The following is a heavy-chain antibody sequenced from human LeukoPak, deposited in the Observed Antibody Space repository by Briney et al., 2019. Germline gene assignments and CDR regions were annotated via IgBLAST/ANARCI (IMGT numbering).Heavy chain of an antibody. CDR1: GFTFSNAW. J-gene: IGHJ4*02. CDR3: TTVSGY. V-gene: IGHV3-15*01. CDR2: INSKTDSGTT. Sequence: PGGSLRLSCAASGFTFSNAWMIWVRQAPGKALEWVGRINSKTDSGTTEYAAPVKGRFTISRDDSKNTLYLQMNSLKTEHPAVYYCTTVSGYWGQRTLVTVSS.